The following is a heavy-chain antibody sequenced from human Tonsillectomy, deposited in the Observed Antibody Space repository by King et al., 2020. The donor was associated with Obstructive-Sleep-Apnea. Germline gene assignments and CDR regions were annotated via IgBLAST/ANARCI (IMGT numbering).Heavy chain of an antibody. CDR1: GASISSGGYY. J-gene: IGHJ3*02. V-gene: IGHV4-31*03. D-gene: IGHD3-10*01. CDR3: ASAGYYGSGSYAFDI. Sequence: LQLQESGPGLVKPSQTLSLTCTVSGASISSGGYYWIWIRQHPGKGLAWIGYIYYIGNTYYNPSLNSRVTISVDTPKNQFSLKLTSVTAADTAVYYCASAGYYGSGSYAFDIWGQGTMVTVSS. CDR2: IYYIGNT.